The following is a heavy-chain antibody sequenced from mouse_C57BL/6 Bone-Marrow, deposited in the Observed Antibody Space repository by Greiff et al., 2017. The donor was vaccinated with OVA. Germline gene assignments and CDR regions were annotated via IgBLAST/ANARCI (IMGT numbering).Heavy chain of an antibody. J-gene: IGHJ2*01. Sequence: QVQLQQSGAELARPGASVKLSCKASGYTFTSYGISWVKQRTGQGLEWIGEIYPRSGNTYYNEKFKGKATLTADKSSSTAYMELRSLTSEDSAVYFCARRAYDRNWGYWGQGTTLTVSS. CDR3: ARRAYDRNWGY. D-gene: IGHD2-5*01. CDR2: IYPRSGNT. V-gene: IGHV1-81*01. CDR1: GYTFTSYG.